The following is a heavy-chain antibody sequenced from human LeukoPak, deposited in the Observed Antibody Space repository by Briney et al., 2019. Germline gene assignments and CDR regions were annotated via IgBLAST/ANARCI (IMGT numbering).Heavy chain of an antibody. CDR3: ARDSSSSYYYYYGMDV. J-gene: IGHJ6*02. CDR1: GYTFTYRY. CDR2: ITPFNDNT. D-gene: IGHD6-6*01. V-gene: IGHV1-45*02. Sequence: ASVKASCKASGYTFTYRYLHWVRQAPGQALEWMGWITPFNDNTNYAQKFQDRVTITRDRSTSTAYMELRSLRSEDTAMYYCARDSSSSYYYYYGMDVWGQGTTVTVSS.